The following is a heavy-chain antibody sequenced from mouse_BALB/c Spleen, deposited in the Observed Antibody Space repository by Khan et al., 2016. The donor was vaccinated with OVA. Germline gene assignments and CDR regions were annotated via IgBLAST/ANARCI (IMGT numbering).Heavy chain of an antibody. V-gene: IGHV5-6-5*01. Sequence: EVMLVESGGGLVKPGGSLKVSCAASGFTFSNYGMSWVRQTPDKSLQWVASISSGGNTYYPDNAKGRFTISRENDRNILYLQMNSLRSEDTAIYYCARDYWFVYWGQGTLVTVSA. CDR3: ARDYWFVY. CDR1: GFTFSNYG. J-gene: IGHJ3*01. CDR2: ISSGGNT.